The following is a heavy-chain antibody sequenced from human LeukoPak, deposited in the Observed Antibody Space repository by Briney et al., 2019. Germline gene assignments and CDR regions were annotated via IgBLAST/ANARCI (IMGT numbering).Heavy chain of an antibody. CDR2: ISSSSSYI. D-gene: IGHD6-13*01. CDR1: GFTFSSYS. J-gene: IGHJ4*02. CDR3: ARASAAAGIKEFDY. Sequence: GGSLRLSCAASGFTFSSYSMNWVRQAPGKGLEWVSSISSSSSYIYYADSVKGRFTISRDNAKNSLYLQMNSLRAEDTAVYYCARASAAAGIKEFDYWGQGTLVTVPS. V-gene: IGHV3-21*01.